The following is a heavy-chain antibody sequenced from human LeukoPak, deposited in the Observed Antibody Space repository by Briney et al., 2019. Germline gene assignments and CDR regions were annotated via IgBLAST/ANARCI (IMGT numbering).Heavy chain of an antibody. CDR3: ARGQGTVTTH. D-gene: IGHD4-17*01. Sequence: KSSETLSLTCTVSGGSISSSSYYWGWIRQPPGKGLEWIGSIYYSGSTYYNPSLKSRVTISVDTSKNQFSLKLSSVTAADTAVYYCARGQGTVTTHWGQGTLVTVSS. CDR2: IYYSGST. V-gene: IGHV4-39*01. J-gene: IGHJ4*02. CDR1: GGSISSSSYY.